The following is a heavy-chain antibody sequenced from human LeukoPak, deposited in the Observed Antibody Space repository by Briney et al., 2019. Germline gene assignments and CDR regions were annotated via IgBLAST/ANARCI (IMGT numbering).Heavy chain of an antibody. CDR2: IYYSGST. J-gene: IGHJ3*02. CDR1: GGSISSSSYY. D-gene: IGHD3-22*01. Sequence: PSETLSLTCTVSGGSISSSSYYWGWIRQPPGKGLEWIGSIYYSGSTYYNPSLKSRATISVDTSKNQFSLKLSSVTAADTAVYYCARRYYYDSSGYYSDAFEIWGQGTMVTVSS. V-gene: IGHV4-39*01. CDR3: ARRYYYDSSGYYSDAFEI.